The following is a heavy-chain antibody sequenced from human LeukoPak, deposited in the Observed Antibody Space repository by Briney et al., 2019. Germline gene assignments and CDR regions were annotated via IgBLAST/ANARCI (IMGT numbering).Heavy chain of an antibody. V-gene: IGHV3-11*01. D-gene: IGHD3-9*01. CDR1: GFTFSDYY. Sequence: GGSLRLSCAASGFTFSDYYMSWIRQAPGKGLEWVSYISSSGSTIYYADSVKGRFTTSRDNAKNSLYLQMNSLRAEDTAVYYCAREGSYYDLLTGTRHAFDIWGQGTMVTVSS. CDR2: ISSSGSTI. J-gene: IGHJ3*02. CDR3: AREGSYYDLLTGTRHAFDI.